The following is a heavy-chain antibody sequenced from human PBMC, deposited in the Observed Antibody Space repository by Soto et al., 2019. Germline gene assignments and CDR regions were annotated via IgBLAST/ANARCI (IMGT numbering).Heavy chain of an antibody. D-gene: IGHD3-3*01. CDR3: ARDPHDFWSGYYTGAYYYYGMDV. CDR1: GGSISSYY. CDR2: IYTSGST. Sequence: SETLSLTCTVSGGSISSYYWSWIRQPAGKGLEWIGRIYTSGSTNYNPSLKSRVTMSVDTSKNQFSLKLSSVTAADTAVYYCARDPHDFWSGYYTGAYYYYGMDVWGQGTTVTVSS. V-gene: IGHV4-4*07. J-gene: IGHJ6*02.